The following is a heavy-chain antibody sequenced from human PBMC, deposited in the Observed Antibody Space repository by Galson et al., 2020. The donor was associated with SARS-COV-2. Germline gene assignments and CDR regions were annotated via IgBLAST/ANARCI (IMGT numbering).Heavy chain of an antibody. Sequence: LSLTCAASGFVFDIYAMHWVRQAPGQGLEWVSGISSNSANFDYVDSVKGRFTISRDNAKNSLYLQMNSLRPEDTALYYCVRGFGWPGIIDFWGQGTLVTVSS. CDR1: GFVFDIYA. V-gene: IGHV3-9*01. J-gene: IGHJ4*02. CDR3: VRGFGWPGIIDF. CDR2: ISSNSANF. D-gene: IGHD6-19*01.